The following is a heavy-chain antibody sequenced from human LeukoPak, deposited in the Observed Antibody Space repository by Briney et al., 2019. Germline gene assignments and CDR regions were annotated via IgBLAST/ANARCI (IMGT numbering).Heavy chain of an antibody. CDR3: VRVGEDYGDRWDF. V-gene: IGHV3-74*01. Sequence: PGGSLRLSCTASGFTFRKYWLHWVRQAPGKGLVWVSRINPDDGSTSYADSVKGRFTISRDSAKSTLYLQMSSLRAEDTAVYYCVRVGEDYGDRWDFWGQGTLVTVSS. CDR1: GFTFRKYW. D-gene: IGHD4-17*01. CDR2: INPDDGST. J-gene: IGHJ4*02.